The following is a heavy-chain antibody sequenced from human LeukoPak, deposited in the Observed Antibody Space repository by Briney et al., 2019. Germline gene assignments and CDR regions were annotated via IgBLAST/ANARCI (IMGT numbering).Heavy chain of an antibody. CDR3: ARANYGSGSNYYYGMDV. V-gene: IGHV3-33*01. CDR1: GFIFSRYG. J-gene: IGHJ6*02. Sequence: GGSLRLSCAASGFIFSRYGVHWVRQAPGKGLEWVAVIWFDGTNNYYGDSVKGRFTISRDNSKNTLYLQVDSLRAEDTAVYYCARANYGSGSNYYYGMDVWGQGTTVTVSS. CDR2: IWFDGTNN. D-gene: IGHD3-10*01.